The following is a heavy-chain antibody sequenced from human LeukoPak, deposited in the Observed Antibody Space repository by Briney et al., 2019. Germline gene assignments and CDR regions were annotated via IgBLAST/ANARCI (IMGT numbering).Heavy chain of an antibody. V-gene: IGHV3-30-3*01. CDR2: ISYDGSNK. J-gene: IGHJ4*02. CDR3: ARGYCSGGSCSDY. D-gene: IGHD2-15*01. Sequence: GRSLRLSCAASGFTFSSYAMHWVRQAPGKGLEWVAVISYDGSNKYYADSVKGRFTISRDNSKNTLYLQMNSLRAEDTAVYYCARGYCSGGSCSDYWGQGTLVTVSS. CDR1: GFTFSSYA.